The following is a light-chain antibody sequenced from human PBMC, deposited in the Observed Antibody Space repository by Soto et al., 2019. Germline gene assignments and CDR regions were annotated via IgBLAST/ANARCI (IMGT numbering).Light chain of an antibody. Sequence: SYELTQPPSLSVAPGQTARMTCEGDDIGRKRVHWYRQRPGQAPVLVVYDDRDRPSGIPERISGSNSGNTATLIITRVEVDDEADYHCQVWDFGINQVVFGGGTKVTVL. J-gene: IGLJ2*01. CDR2: DDR. CDR3: QVWDFGINQVV. V-gene: IGLV3-21*02. CDR1: DIGRKR.